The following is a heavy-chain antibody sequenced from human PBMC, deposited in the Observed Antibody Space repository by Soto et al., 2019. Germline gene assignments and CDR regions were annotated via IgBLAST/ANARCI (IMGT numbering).Heavy chain of an antibody. V-gene: IGHV4-61*01. CDR3: ARGRKDGDYRYWVLGRAGYFDY. J-gene: IGHJ4*02. Sequence: VILSLTCTVSDVSISSGMYYLRRIRPPPGKGLEWIGYIYYSGSTNYNPSLKSRVTISVDTSKNQFSLKLSSVTAADTAVYYCARGRKDGDYRYWVLGRAGYFDYWGQGTLVTFSS. CDR1: DVSISSGMYY. D-gene: IGHD4-17*01. CDR2: IYYSGST.